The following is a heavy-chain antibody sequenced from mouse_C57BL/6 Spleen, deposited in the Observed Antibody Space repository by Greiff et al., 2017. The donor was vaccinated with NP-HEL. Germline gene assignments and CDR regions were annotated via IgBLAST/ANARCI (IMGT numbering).Heavy chain of an antibody. CDR1: GYSFTDYN. V-gene: IGHV1-39*01. J-gene: IGHJ4*01. Sequence: VHVKQSGPELVKPGASVKISCKASGYSFTDYNMNWGKQSNGKSLEWIGVINPNYGTTSYNQKFKGKATLTVDQSSSTAYMQLNSLTSEDSAVYYCARFYDYDDYAMDYWGQGTSVTVSS. CDR2: INPNYGTT. D-gene: IGHD2-4*01. CDR3: ARFYDYDDYAMDY.